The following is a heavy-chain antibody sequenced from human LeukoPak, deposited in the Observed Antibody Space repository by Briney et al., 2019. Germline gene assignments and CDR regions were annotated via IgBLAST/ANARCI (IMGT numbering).Heavy chain of an antibody. CDR3: ARGGRYYDSSGYLKSGLDY. CDR2: INHSGST. J-gene: IGHJ4*02. CDR1: GGSFSGYY. V-gene: IGHV4-34*01. Sequence: WETLSLTCAVYGGSFSGYYWSWIRQPPGKGLEWIGEINHSGSTNYNPSLKSRVTISVDTSKNQFSLKLSSVTAADTAVYYCARGGRYYDSSGYLKSGLDYWGQGTLVTVSS. D-gene: IGHD3-22*01.